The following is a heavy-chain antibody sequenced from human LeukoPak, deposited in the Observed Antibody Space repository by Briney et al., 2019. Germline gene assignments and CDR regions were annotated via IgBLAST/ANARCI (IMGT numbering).Heavy chain of an antibody. Sequence: SETLSLTCTVSGGSISSYYWSWIRQPAGKGLEWIGRIYTSGSTNYNPSLKSRVTMSVDASKNQFSLKLSSATAADTAVYYCARDGDLAYYYGSGSYSPPWFDPWGQGTLVTVSS. D-gene: IGHD3-10*01. CDR3: ARDGDLAYYYGSGSYSPPWFDP. CDR2: IYTSGST. J-gene: IGHJ5*02. V-gene: IGHV4-4*07. CDR1: GGSISSYY.